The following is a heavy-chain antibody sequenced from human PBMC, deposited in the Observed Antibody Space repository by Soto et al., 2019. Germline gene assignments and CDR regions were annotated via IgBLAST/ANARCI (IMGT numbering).Heavy chain of an antibody. D-gene: IGHD5-18*01. CDR1: GFTFSSYG. V-gene: IGHV3-30*18. CDR2: ISYDGSNK. Sequence: GGSLRLSCAASGFTFSSYGMHWVRQAPGKGLEWVAVISYDGSNKYYADSVKGRFTISRDNSKNTLYLQMNSLRAEDTAVYYCAKDSTSLEDTAMVTGVVGWFDPWGQGTLVTVSS. CDR3: AKDSTSLEDTAMVTGVVGWFDP. J-gene: IGHJ5*02.